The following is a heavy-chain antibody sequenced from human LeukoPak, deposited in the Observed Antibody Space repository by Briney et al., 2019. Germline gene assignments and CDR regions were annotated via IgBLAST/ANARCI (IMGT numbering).Heavy chain of an antibody. V-gene: IGHV1-18*01. CDR2: ISAYNGNT. CDR1: GYTFTSYG. D-gene: IGHD3-22*01. J-gene: IGHJ5*02. Sequence: ASVKASCKASGYTFTSYGISWVRQAPGQGLEWMGWISAYNGNTNYAQKLQGRVTMTTDTSTSTAYMELRSLRSDDTAVYYCARDTYYYDSSGYWGWFDPWGQGTLVTVSS. CDR3: ARDTYYYDSSGYWGWFDP.